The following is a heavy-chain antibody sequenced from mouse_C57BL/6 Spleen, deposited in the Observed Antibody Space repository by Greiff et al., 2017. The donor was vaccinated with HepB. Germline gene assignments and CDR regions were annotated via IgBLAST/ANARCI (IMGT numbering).Heavy chain of an antibody. J-gene: IGHJ4*01. V-gene: IGHV5-4*01. D-gene: IGHD2-1*01. Sequence: DVHLVESGGGLVKPGGSLKLSCAASGFTFSSYAMSWVRQTPEKRLEWVATISDGGSYTYYPDNVKGRFTISRDNAKNNLYLQMSHLKSEDTAMYYCARDTDGNYAYYAMDYWGQGTSVTVSS. CDR2: ISDGGSYT. CDR3: ARDTDGNYAYYAMDY. CDR1: GFTFSSYA.